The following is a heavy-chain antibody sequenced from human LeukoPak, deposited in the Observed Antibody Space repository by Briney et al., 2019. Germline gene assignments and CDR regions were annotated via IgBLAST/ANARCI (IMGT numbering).Heavy chain of an antibody. J-gene: IGHJ4*02. V-gene: IGHV1-69*13. Sequence: SVKVSCKASGGTFSSYAISWVRQAPGQGLEWMGGIIPIFGTANHAQKFQGRVTITADESTSTAYMELSSLRSEDTAVYYCARDYSGSYSFDYWGQGTLVTVSS. CDR3: ARDYSGSYSFDY. D-gene: IGHD1-26*01. CDR2: IIPIFGTA. CDR1: GGTFSSYA.